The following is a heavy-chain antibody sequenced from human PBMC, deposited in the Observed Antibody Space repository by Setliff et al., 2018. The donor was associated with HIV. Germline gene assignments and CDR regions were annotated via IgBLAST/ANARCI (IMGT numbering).Heavy chain of an antibody. V-gene: IGHV4-38-2*01. CDR3: ATHGWIEGREADY. CDR1: GYSMSSGYY. D-gene: IGHD2-2*03. J-gene: IGHJ4*02. Sequence: SETLSLTCGVSGYSMSSGYYWGWIRQPPGKGLEWIGNVYHTGSTYYNPSLKSRVTISVVTSKNQFSLRLSSVTAADTAVYYCATHGWIEGREADYWGQGTLVTVSS. CDR2: VYHTGST.